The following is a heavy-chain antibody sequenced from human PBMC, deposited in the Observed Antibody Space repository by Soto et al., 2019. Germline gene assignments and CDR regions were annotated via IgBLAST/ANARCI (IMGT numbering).Heavy chain of an antibody. Sequence: SVKVACKASGGTISSYAISRVRHAPGQGLEWMGAIIPIFGTTSYAQKFQGRVTMTRDTSTSTVYMELSSLRSEHKAVYYCARFAPEYLNSFDYWGQEILPTDSS. V-gene: IGHV1-69*05. D-gene: IGHD2-2*01. J-gene: IGHJ4*02. CDR1: GGTISSYA. CDR2: IIPIFGTT. CDR3: ARFAPEYLNSFDY.